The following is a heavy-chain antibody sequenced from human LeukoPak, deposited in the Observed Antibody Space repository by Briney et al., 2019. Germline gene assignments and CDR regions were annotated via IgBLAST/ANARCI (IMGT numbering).Heavy chain of an antibody. CDR2: ISTYKGNT. J-gene: IGHJ6*03. CDR1: GYTFTSYG. V-gene: IGHV1-18*01. CDR3: ARVLGITGTTFRDHYYYMDV. D-gene: IGHD1-20*01. Sequence: VASVKVSCTASGYTFTSYGISWVRQAPGQGLEWLGWISTYKGNTNYAQKLQGRVTMTTDTSTSTVYMELRSLRSDDTAVYYCARVLGITGTTFRDHYYYMDVWGKGTTVTISS.